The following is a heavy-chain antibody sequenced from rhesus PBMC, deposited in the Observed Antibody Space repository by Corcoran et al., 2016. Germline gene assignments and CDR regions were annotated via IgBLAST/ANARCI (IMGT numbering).Heavy chain of an antibody. D-gene: IGHD2-21*01. Sequence: ESGGGLVQPGGSLRLSCAASGFTFSNYWMSWVRQAPGKGLDWVGRIKNKADGGTAAYAESVKGRFTISRDDSKNTLYLQMNSLKTEDTAVYYCTRDEYCTGSGCYAHFDYWGQGVLVTVSS. CDR1: GFTFSNYW. J-gene: IGHJ4*01. CDR2: IKNKADGGTA. V-gene: IGHV3-16*02. CDR3: TRDEYCTGSGCYAHFDY.